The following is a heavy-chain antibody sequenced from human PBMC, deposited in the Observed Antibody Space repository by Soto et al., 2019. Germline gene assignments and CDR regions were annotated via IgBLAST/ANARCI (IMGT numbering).Heavy chain of an antibody. CDR1: GGSISSGGYY. CDR3: ARDGGYSRYEAKGVDV. CDR2: IYYSGST. D-gene: IGHD5-12*01. Sequence: QEQLQESGPGLVKLSQTLSLTCTVSGGSISSGGYYWSWIRQHPGKGLEWIGYIYYSGSTYYNPSLKSRVTISVDTSKNQFSLKLSSVSAADTAVYYCARDGGYSRYEAKGVDVWGQGTTVTVSS. J-gene: IGHJ6*02. V-gene: IGHV4-31*03.